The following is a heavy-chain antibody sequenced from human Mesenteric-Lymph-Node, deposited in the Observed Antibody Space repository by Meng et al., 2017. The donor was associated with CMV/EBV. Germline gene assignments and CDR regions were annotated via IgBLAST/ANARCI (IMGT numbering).Heavy chain of an antibody. J-gene: IGHJ4*02. CDR2: IWYDGSRE. D-gene: IGHD3-22*01. CDR3: ARDHGDYYDTSAYCLGY. V-gene: IGHV3-33*08. Sequence: GESLKISCTTSGFNLSRYEMNWVRQAPGKGLEWVSVIWYDGSREYYADSVKGRFIISRDDSKNMVYLQMNSLGAEDTAVYYCARDHGDYYDTSAYCLGYWGQGTLVTVSS. CDR1: GFNLSRYE.